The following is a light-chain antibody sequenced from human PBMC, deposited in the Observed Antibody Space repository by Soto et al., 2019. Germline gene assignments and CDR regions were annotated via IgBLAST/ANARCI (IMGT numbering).Light chain of an antibody. Sequence: QSVLTQPPSASGSPGQSVTISCTGTSSDVGGYNYVSWYQHHPGKAPKLIIYEVCKRPSGVPDRFSGSKSGNTAALTVSGLQAEDEADYYCSSYVGTNSYVFGTGTKVTVL. V-gene: IGLV2-8*01. CDR1: SSDVGGYNY. CDR3: SSYVGTNSYV. J-gene: IGLJ1*01. CDR2: EVC.